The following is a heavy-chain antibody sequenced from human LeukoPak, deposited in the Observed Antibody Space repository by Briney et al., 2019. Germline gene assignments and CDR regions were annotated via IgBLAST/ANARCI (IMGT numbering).Heavy chain of an antibody. CDR2: IRYDGSNK. CDR3: AVSLYSPGGFDY. D-gene: IGHD5-12*01. Sequence: SGGSLRLSCAASGFTFSSYGMHWVRQAPGKGLEWVAFIRYDGSNKYYADSVKGRFTISRDTSKNTLYLQMNNLRAEDTAVYYCAVSLYSPGGFDYWGQGSLVTVSS. CDR1: GFTFSSYG. V-gene: IGHV3-30*02. J-gene: IGHJ4*02.